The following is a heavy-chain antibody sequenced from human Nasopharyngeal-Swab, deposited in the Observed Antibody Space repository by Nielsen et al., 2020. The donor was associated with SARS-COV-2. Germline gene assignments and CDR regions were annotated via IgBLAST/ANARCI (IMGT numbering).Heavy chain of an antibody. CDR1: GDSIRTYY. CDR3: ARLDGYSGSGLLSDYGMDV. Sequence: SETLSLTCTVSGDSIRTYYLNWIRQPPGKGLEWIGSIYYSGSPKYNPSLKSRVTISVDTSKNQFSLKLSSVTAADTAVFYCARLDGYSGSGLLSDYGMDVWGQGTTVTVSS. CDR2: IYYSGSP. J-gene: IGHJ6*02. D-gene: IGHD3-10*01. V-gene: IGHV4-59*01.